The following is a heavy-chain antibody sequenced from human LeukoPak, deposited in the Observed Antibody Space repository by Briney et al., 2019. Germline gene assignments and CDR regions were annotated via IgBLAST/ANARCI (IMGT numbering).Heavy chain of an antibody. Sequence: GGSLRLSCAASGFTFSSYSMNWVRQAPGKGLEWVSSISSSSSYIYYADSVKGRFTISRDNAKNSLYLQMNSLRAEDTAVYYCARGDYGGANWFDPWGQGTLVTVPS. CDR3: ARGDYGGANWFDP. V-gene: IGHV3-21*01. D-gene: IGHD4-23*01. J-gene: IGHJ5*02. CDR2: ISSSSSYI. CDR1: GFTFSSYS.